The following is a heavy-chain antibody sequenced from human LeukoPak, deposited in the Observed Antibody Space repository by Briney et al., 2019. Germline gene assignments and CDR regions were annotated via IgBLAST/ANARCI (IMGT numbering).Heavy chain of an antibody. D-gene: IGHD6-13*01. CDR3: AREAGQQLVPGPAFDI. J-gene: IGHJ3*02. Sequence: ASVKVSCRASGGSFSSNSITWVRQAPGQGLEWMGGIIPLFGAADYAQMFQGRVTITADKSTSTVYMELTSLRSEDTAVYYCAREAGQQLVPGPAFDIWGQGTMVTVSS. V-gene: IGHV1-69*06. CDR2: IIPLFGAA. CDR1: GGSFSSNS.